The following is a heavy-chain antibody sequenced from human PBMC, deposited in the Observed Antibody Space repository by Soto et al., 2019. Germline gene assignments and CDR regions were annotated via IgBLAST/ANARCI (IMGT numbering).Heavy chain of an antibody. J-gene: IGHJ5*01. D-gene: IGHD2-15*01. CDR1: GVTFGSYA. V-gene: IGHV3-23*01. Sequence: GGSLRLSCTASGVTFGSYAMTWVRQAPGGGLEGVSGITASGGRTFYADSVKGRFTISRDNSRSTLYLQMNSLRAEDTAVYYCVQNPRSAAHLTWFAFWGPGT. CDR2: ITASGGRT. CDR3: VQNPRSAAHLTWFAF.